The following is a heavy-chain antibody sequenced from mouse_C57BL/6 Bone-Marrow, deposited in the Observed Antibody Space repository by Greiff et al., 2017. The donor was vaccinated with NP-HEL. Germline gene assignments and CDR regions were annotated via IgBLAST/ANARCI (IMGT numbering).Heavy chain of an antibody. CDR1: GYTFTDYY. J-gene: IGHJ1*03. D-gene: IGHD1-1*01. CDR3: ARGDYYGSSYDWYFDV. V-gene: IGHV1-75*01. CDR2: IFPGSGST. Sequence: QVQLQQSGPELVKPGASVKISCKASGYTFTDYYINWVKQRPGQGLEWIGWIFPGSGSTYYNEKFKGKATLTVDKSPSTAYMLLSSLTSEDSAVYFCARGDYYGSSYDWYFDVWGTGTTVTVSS.